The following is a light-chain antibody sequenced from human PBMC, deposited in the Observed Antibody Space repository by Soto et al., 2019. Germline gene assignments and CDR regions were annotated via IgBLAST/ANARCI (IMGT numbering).Light chain of an antibody. J-gene: IGKJ1*01. V-gene: IGKV1-39*01. Sequence: PMTQSPSSLSASVGDRVTITCRASQNIGSLLNWYQQKLGKAPKLLIYATSHLQSGVPSRFSGSGSGTDFTLTISSLQPEDFATYFCQQSHNAPQTFGQGTRVEI. CDR2: ATS. CDR3: QQSHNAPQT. CDR1: QNIGSL.